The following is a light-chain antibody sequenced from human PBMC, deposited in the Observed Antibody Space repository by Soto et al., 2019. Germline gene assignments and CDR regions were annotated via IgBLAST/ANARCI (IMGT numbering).Light chain of an antibody. CDR3: QQYNNWPLT. Sequence: EIVMTQSPATLSVSPGERATLSCRASQSVSSNLAWYQQKPGQAPRLLIYGASTRATGIPARFGGSGSGTEFTLTISSLQSEDFAVYYCQQYNNWPLTFGQGTRLESK. J-gene: IGKJ5*01. CDR2: GAS. V-gene: IGKV3-15*01. CDR1: QSVSSN.